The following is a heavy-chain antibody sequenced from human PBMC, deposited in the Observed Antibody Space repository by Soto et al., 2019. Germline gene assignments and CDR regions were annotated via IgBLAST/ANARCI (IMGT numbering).Heavy chain of an antibody. D-gene: IGHD4-17*01. V-gene: IGHV1-69*13. J-gene: IGHJ4*02. CDR3: ARVGYYGDSNYFDY. CDR1: GGTFISYA. Sequence: SVKVSCKASGGTFISYAISWVRQAPGQGLEWMGGIIPIFGTANYAQKFQGRVTITADESTSTAYMELSSLRSEDTAVYYCARVGYYGDSNYFDYWGQGTLVTVSS. CDR2: IIPIFGTA.